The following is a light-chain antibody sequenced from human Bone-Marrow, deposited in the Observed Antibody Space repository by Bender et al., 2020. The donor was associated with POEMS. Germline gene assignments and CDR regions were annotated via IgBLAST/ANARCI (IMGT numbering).Light chain of an antibody. V-gene: IGLV3-1*01. CDR1: ALGDKF. CDR3: QTWDSGTVL. Sequence: SYDMTQPPSVSVSPGQTATITCSGDALGDKFACWYQQKPCQSPILVIYQNNKRPSGVPERFSGSNSGNTATLTISGTQAMDEADYYCQTWDSGTVLFGGGTKLTVL. CDR2: QNN. J-gene: IGLJ3*02.